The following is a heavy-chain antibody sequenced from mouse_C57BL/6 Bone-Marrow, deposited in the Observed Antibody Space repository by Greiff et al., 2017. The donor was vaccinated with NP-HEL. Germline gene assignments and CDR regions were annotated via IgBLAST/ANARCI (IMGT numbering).Heavy chain of an antibody. D-gene: IGHD2-4*01. CDR1: GYTFTSYW. CDR2: IDPSASYT. CDR3: ARPRYYDYPFAY. Sequence: QVQLQQPGAELVKPGASVKLSCKASGYTFTSYWMQWVKQRPGQGLEWIGEIDPSASYTNYNQKFKGKATLTVDTSSSTAYMQLSSLTSEDSAVYYCARPRYYDYPFAYWGQGTLVTVSA. V-gene: IGHV1-50*01. J-gene: IGHJ3*01.